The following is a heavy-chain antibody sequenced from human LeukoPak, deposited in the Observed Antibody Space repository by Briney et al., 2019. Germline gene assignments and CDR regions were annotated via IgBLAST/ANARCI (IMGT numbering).Heavy chain of an antibody. V-gene: IGHV1-69*06. CDR2: IIPIFGTA. Sequence: ASVKVSCKASGGTFSSYAISWVRQAPGQGLELMGGIIPIFGTANYAQKFQGRVTITADKSTSTAYMELSSLRSEDTAVYYCARDAPPHYDILTRDGMDVRGKGTTVTVSS. D-gene: IGHD3-9*01. CDR1: GGTFSSYA. CDR3: ARDAPPHYDILTRDGMDV. J-gene: IGHJ6*04.